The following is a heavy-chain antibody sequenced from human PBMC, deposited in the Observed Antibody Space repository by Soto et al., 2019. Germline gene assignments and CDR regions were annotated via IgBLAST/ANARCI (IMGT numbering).Heavy chain of an antibody. D-gene: IGHD1-1*01. CDR1: GYTFTSYD. Sequence: GASVKVSWKASGYTFTSYDIYWVRQATGQGLEWMGWMNPKAGNSGYAQKFQGRVTMTSDTSISTAHMELSSLRSEDTAVYYCARRAEANGWNGFGADKYYFDFWGQGTLVTVSS. V-gene: IGHV1-8*01. CDR3: ARRAEANGWNGFGADKYYFDF. J-gene: IGHJ4*02. CDR2: MNPKAGNS.